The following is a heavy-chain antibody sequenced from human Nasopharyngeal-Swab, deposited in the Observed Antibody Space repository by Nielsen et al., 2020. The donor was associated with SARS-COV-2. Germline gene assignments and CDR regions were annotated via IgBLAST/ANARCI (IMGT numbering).Heavy chain of an antibody. CDR3: ARQETINAFDI. Sequence: GASLKFSCKGSGYSFTSYWIGWVRQMPGKGLEWMGIIYPGDSDTRYSPSFQGQVTISADKSISTAYLQWSSLKASDTAMYYCARQETINAFDIWGQGTMVTVSS. J-gene: IGHJ3*02. D-gene: IGHD5-12*01. V-gene: IGHV5-51*01. CDR1: GYSFTSYW. CDR2: IYPGDSDT.